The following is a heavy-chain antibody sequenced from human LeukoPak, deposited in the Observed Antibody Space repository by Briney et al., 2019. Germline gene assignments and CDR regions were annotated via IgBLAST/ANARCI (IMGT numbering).Heavy chain of an antibody. V-gene: IGHV4-34*01. CDR3: ARLPPTYYYDSSGYYIDDY. J-gene: IGHJ4*02. CDR2: INHSGST. CDR1: GGYFSGYY. Sequence: SETLSLTCAVYGGYFSGYYWSWIRQPPGKGLEWIGEINHSGSTNYNPSLKSRVTISVDASKNQFSLKLSSVTAADTAVYYCARLPPTYYYDSSGYYIDDYWGQGTLVTVSS. D-gene: IGHD3-22*01.